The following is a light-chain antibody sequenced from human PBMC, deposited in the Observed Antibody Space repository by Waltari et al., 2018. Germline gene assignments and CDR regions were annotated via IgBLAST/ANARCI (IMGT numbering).Light chain of an antibody. CDR2: GAS. CDR1: ENIRTK. CDR3: QQDSDWPT. J-gene: IGKJ1*01. V-gene: IGKV3-15*01. Sequence: TQSPAALSVSPGETATLSCRASENIRTKLAWYQQRPGQAPRLLIYGASTWATGIPDRFSGSGSETEFTLTITSLQSEDFGVYYCQQDSDWPTFGQGTKVEIK.